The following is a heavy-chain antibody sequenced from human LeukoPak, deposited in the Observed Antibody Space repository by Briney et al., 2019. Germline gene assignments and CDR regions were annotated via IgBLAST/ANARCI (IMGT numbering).Heavy chain of an antibody. J-gene: IGHJ4*02. CDR1: NVSINNGDYY. CDR3: ASSAYCGGDCYPDEYYFDY. CDR2: IFYTGNT. V-gene: IGHV4-30-4*01. D-gene: IGHD2-21*02. Sequence: SQTLSLTCIVSNVSINNGDYYWSWIRQPPGKGLEWIGYIFYTGNTHYNPSLKSRVAVSIDTSKNQFSLKLTSVTAADTAVYYCASSAYCGGDCYPDEYYFDYWGQGTLVTVSS.